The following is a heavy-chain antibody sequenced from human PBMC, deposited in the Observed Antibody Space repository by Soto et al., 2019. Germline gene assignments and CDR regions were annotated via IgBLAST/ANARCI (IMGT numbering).Heavy chain of an antibody. Sequence: QVQLQQWGAGLLKPSETLSLTCAVYGGSFSGYYWSWIHQPPGKGLEWIGEINHSGSTNYNPSLKSRVTISVDTSKNQFSLKLSSVTAADTAVYYCARGGSSGWYGFYYYGMDVWGQGTTVTVSS. J-gene: IGHJ6*02. CDR3: ARGGSSGWYGFYYYGMDV. CDR1: GGSFSGYY. V-gene: IGHV4-34*01. CDR2: INHSGST. D-gene: IGHD6-19*01.